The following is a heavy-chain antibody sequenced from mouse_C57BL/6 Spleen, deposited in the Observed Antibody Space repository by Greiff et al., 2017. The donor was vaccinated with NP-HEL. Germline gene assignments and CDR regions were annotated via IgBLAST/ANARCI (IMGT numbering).Heavy chain of an antibody. Sequence: VQLKQSGPELVKPGASVKIPCKASGYTFTDYNMDWVTQSHGKSLEWIGDINPNNGGTIYNQKFKGKATLTVDKSSSTAYMELRSLTSEDTAVYYCARGDHWYFDVWGTGTTVTVSS. CDR3: ARGDHWYFDV. V-gene: IGHV1-18*01. J-gene: IGHJ1*03. CDR2: INPNNGGT. D-gene: IGHD3-3*01. CDR1: GYTFTDYN.